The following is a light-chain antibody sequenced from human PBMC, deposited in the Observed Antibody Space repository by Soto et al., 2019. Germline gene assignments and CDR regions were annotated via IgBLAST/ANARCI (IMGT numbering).Light chain of an antibody. CDR1: QSVSSN. CDR2: GAS. Sequence: DKLMTQSPATLSVSPGERATLSCRASQSVSSNLAWYQQKPGQAPRLLIYGASTRATGIPARFSGSGSGTEFTLTISSLQSEDFAVYYCQQYNNWPPTFGQGTKVDIK. CDR3: QQYNNWPPT. V-gene: IGKV3-15*01. J-gene: IGKJ1*01.